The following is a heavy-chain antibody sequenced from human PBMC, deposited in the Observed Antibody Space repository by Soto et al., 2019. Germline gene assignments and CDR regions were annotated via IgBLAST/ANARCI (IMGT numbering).Heavy chain of an antibody. V-gene: IGHV4-39*02. Sequence: PSETLSLTCTVSAGSISSSSYYRGWISPPAGKGLEWFAGIYYSGCTYYVPFDVCRVTVSVDTSMCPFSVMLFSVTAADTAVCYCAGEEGIAAAGSMDVWGQGTTVAVSS. CDR3: AGEEGIAAAGSMDV. J-gene: IGHJ6*02. CDR1: AGSISSSSYY. D-gene: IGHD6-13*01. CDR2: IYYSGCT.